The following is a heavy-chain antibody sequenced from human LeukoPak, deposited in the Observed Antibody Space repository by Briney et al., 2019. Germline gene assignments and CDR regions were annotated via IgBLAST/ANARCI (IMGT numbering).Heavy chain of an antibody. CDR3: ARHYGGLDDY. CDR2: IIPIVGST. V-gene: IGHV1-69*04. J-gene: IGHJ4*02. CDR1: GYTFTKYA. Sequence: GASVKVSCKASGYTFTKYAMNWVRQAPGQGLEWMGRIIPIVGSTNYAEKLQGRVSITADKSTSTVYMELSSLRSEDTAVYYCARHYGGLDDYWGQGTLIIVSS. D-gene: IGHD4-23*01.